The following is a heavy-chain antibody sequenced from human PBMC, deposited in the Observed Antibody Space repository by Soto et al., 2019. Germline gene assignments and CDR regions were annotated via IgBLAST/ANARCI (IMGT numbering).Heavy chain of an antibody. CDR1: GGSISSYY. CDR2: IYYSGST. Sequence: PSETLSLTCTVSGGSISSYYWSWIRQLPGKGLEWIGYIYYSGSTNYNPSLKSRVTISVDTSKNQFSLKLSSVTAADTAVYYCARERITMVRGVIAPSYYFDYWGQGTLVTVSS. V-gene: IGHV4-59*01. CDR3: ARERITMVRGVIAPSYYFDY. D-gene: IGHD3-10*01. J-gene: IGHJ4*02.